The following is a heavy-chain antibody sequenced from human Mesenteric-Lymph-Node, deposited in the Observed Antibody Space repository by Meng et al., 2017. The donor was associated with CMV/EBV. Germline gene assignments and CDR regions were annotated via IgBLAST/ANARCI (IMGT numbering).Heavy chain of an antibody. CDR3: VKHIGYYYGSGSYFDY. D-gene: IGHD3-10*01. CDR2: ISGSGGST. J-gene: IGHJ4*02. V-gene: IGHV3-23*01. Sequence: GFTFSSYSMNWVRQAPGKGLEWVSVISGSGGSTYYADSVKGRFTISRDNTKNRMYLQMNSLRAEDTALYYCVKHIGYYYGSGSYFDYWGQGTLVTVSS. CDR1: GFTFSSYS.